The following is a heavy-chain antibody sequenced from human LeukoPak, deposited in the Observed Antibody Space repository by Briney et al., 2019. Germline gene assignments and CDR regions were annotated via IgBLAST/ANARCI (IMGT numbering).Heavy chain of an antibody. CDR1: GGTFSSYA. J-gene: IGHJ6*04. V-gene: IGHV1-69*06. CDR2: IIPIFGTA. Sequence: GASVKVSCKASGGTFSSYAISWVRQAPGQGLEWMGGIIPIFGTANYAQKFQGRVTITADKSTSTAYMELGSLRSEDTAVYYCARGQWLRPYYYYGMDVWGKGTTVTVSS. CDR3: ARGQWLRPYYYYGMDV. D-gene: IGHD5-12*01.